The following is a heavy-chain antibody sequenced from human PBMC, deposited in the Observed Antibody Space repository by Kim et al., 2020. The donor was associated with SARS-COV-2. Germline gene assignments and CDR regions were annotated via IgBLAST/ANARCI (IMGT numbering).Heavy chain of an antibody. J-gene: IGHJ6*01. CDR3: VIHIFGPDTGYPGLEV. V-gene: IGHV3-23*01. D-gene: IGHD3-9*01. CDR1: GFTFNNYA. Sequence: GGSLRLSCAATGFTFNNYAMGWVRQTPGKGPEWVSGISGNGSRTYYADYVKGRFTISRDNSKKTVLLQMNSLRVEDTATYYCVIHIFGPDTGYPGLEVWG. CDR2: ISGNGSRT.